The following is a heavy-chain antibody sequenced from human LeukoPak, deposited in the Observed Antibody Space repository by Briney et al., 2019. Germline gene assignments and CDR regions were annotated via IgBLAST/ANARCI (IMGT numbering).Heavy chain of an antibody. Sequence: GGSLRLSCAASAFTFSDYSMNWVRQAPGKGLEWISYIDTSSSTMYYADSVMGRFTISRDNGKESLYLQMNSLRDEDTAVYYCAREDDSWGPNNLDLWGQGTMVTVSS. CDR2: IDTSSSTM. CDR1: AFTFSDYS. V-gene: IGHV3-48*02. J-gene: IGHJ3*01. D-gene: IGHD7-27*01. CDR3: AREDDSWGPNNLDL.